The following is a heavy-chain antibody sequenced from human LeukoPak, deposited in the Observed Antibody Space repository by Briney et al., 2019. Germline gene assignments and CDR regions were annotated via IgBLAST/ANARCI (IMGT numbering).Heavy chain of an antibody. D-gene: IGHD3-10*01. J-gene: IGHJ4*02. CDR2: ISYDGSNK. Sequence: PGGSLRLSCAASGFTFSSYGMHWVRQAPGKGLEWVAVISYDGSNKYYADSVKGRFTISRDNSKNTLYLQMNSLRAEGTAVYYCAKAPGLLWFGELEAIDYWGQGTLVTVSS. CDR1: GFTFSSYG. CDR3: AKAPGLLWFGELEAIDY. V-gene: IGHV3-30*18.